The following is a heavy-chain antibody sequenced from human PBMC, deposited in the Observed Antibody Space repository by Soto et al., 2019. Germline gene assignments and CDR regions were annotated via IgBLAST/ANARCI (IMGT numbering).Heavy chain of an antibody. V-gene: IGHV4-30-4*01. J-gene: IGHJ4*02. CDR3: ARARGDGLSDY. D-gene: IGHD5-12*01. Sequence: QVQLQESGPGLVKPSQTLSLTCTVSGGSTSSGDSYWSWIRQPPGKGLEWIGYIYYSGSTYYNPSLKSRVTIAVDTSKNQFSLKLSSVTAADTAVYYCARARGDGLSDYWGQGTLVTVSS. CDR1: GGSTSSGDSY. CDR2: IYYSGST.